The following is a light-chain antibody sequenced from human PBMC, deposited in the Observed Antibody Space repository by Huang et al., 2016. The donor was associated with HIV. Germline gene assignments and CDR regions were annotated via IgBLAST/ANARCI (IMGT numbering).Light chain of an antibody. Sequence: EIVLTQSPATLSVSPGERATLSCRASQSIGSNLAWYQQRPGQAPRLLIYGAPTRATGIPARFSGSGSGTEFTLTISSLQSEDFAVYYCQHYNNWPPKYTFGQGTKLEIK. CDR1: QSIGSN. CDR3: QHYNNWPPKYT. J-gene: IGKJ2*01. CDR2: GAP. V-gene: IGKV3-15*01.